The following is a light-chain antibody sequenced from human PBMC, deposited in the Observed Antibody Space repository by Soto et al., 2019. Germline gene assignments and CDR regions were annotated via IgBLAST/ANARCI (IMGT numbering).Light chain of an antibody. Sequence: DIQMTQSPSSLSASLGDRVTFTCRASQDISHYLAWYQERPGKAPKLLIYDASSLESGVPSRLSGSGSGTEFTLTISSLQPDDFATYYCQNYNSYSEACGQGTKVDIK. CDR2: DAS. V-gene: IGKV1-5*01. CDR3: QNYNSYSEA. J-gene: IGKJ1*01. CDR1: QDISHY.